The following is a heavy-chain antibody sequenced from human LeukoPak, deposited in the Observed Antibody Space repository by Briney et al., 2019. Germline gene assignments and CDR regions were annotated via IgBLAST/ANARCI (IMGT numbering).Heavy chain of an antibody. J-gene: IGHJ6*03. V-gene: IGHV4-34*01. D-gene: IGHD2-2*01. CDR3: ARGASTSYYYYYYYMDV. CDR2: INHSGST. Sequence: PSETLSLTCTVSGGSISSYYWSWIRQPPGKGLEWIGEINHSGSTNYNPSLKSRVTISVDTSKNQFSLKLSSVTAADTAVYYCARGASTSYYYYYYYMDVWGKGTTVTVSS. CDR1: GGSISSYY.